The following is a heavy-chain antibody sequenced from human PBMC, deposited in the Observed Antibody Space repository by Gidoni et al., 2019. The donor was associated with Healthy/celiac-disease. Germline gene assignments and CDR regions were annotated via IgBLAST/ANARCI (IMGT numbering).Heavy chain of an antibody. CDR1: AFTFSSYS. D-gene: IGHD1-26*01. V-gene: IGHV3-21*01. CDR3: ARDRDGYSGSYNFDY. Sequence: EVQLVESGGGLVKPGGSLRLSCSASAFTFSSYSMNWVRQAPGKGLEWVSSISSSSSYIYYADSVKGRFTISRDNAKNSMYLQMNSLRAEDTAVYYCARDRDGYSGSYNFDYWGQGTLVTVSS. J-gene: IGHJ4*02. CDR2: ISSSSSYI.